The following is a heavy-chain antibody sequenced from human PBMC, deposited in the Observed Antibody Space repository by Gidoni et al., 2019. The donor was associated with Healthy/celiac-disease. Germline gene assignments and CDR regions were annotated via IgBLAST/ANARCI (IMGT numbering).Heavy chain of an antibody. V-gene: IGHV3-33*01. J-gene: IGHJ3*02. D-gene: IGHD5-12*01. CDR1: GFTFSSSG. CDR3: ARDSGYDYDAFDI. CDR2: IWYEGSNK. Sequence: QVPLVASGGGVVQPGRSLTLSCAASGFTFSSSGMHWVRQARGKGREWVAVIWYEGSNKYYADAVKGRFTISRDNYKNTLYLQMNSLRAEDTAVYYCARDSGYDYDAFDIWGQGTMVTVSS.